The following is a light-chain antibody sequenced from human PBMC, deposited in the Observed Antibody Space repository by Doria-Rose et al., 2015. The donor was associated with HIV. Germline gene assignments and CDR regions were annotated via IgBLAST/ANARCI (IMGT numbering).Light chain of an antibody. CDR2: WAS. J-gene: IGKJ1*01. Sequence: TQSPESLGMSLGERATLNCKSNQSLLYTSKNYLAWYQQKPGQPPKLLIYWASTRQSGVPARFSGSGSGTDFTLTINRLEPEDFALYYCHQYGPSWTFGQGTKVEI. CDR3: HQYGPSWT. CDR1: QSLLYTSKNY. V-gene: IGKV4-1*01.